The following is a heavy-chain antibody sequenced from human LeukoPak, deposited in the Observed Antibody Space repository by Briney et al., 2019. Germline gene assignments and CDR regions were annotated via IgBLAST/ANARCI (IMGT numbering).Heavy chain of an antibody. Sequence: GSLRLSCAASGFTFSDYYMSWIRQPAGKGLEWIGRISSSGSTNYNPSLKSRVTISVDTSKNQFSLKLSSVTAADTAVYFCARGGFGETLRWGQGTLVTVSS. CDR1: GFTFSDYY. CDR3: ARGGFGETLR. D-gene: IGHD3-10*01. CDR2: ISSSGST. V-gene: IGHV4-4*07. J-gene: IGHJ4*02.